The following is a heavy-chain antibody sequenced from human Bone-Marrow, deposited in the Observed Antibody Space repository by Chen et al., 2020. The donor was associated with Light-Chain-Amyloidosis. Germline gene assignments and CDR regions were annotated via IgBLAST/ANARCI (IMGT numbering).Heavy chain of an antibody. CDR2: ITPIFGSA. J-gene: IGHJ4*02. CDR1: GGTCSNYE. D-gene: IGHD3-22*01. CDR3: ARSPSSSDYYFFY. V-gene: IGHV1-69*18. Sequence: QVQLVQSGAEVKKSGSSVKVSCKSCGGTCSNYEISWLRQGRGQGREWMGRITPIFGSAKYAQKFSGKVTLTADETTRTAYLELRRLTSEDTAIYYCARSPSSSDYYFFYWGQGTLVTVSS.